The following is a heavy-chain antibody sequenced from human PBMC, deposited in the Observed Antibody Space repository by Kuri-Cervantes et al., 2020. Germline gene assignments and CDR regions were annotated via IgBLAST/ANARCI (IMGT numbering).Heavy chain of an antibody. CDR3: ARDQGSSTLWYYYGMDV. Sequence: SETLSLTCTVSGGSVSSSSYYWSWIRQPPGKGLEWIGYIYYSGSTNYNPSLKSRVTISVDTSKNQFSLKLSSVTAADTAVYYCARDQGSSTLWYYYGMDVWGQGTTVTVSS. J-gene: IGHJ6*02. D-gene: IGHD6-6*01. V-gene: IGHV4-61*01. CDR1: GGSVSSSSYY. CDR2: IYYSGST.